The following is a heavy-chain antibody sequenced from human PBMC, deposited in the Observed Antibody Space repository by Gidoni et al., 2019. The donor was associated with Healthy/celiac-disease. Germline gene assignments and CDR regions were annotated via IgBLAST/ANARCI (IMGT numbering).Heavy chain of an antibody. D-gene: IGHD4-17*01. CDR3: AKNDGDGDYEDAILPFDY. Sequence: QVQLVESGGGVVQPGRSLRLSCAASGFTFSTYAMPWVRQAPGKGLEWVAVISYDGSNKYYADSVKGRFTISRDNSKNTLYLQMNSLRAEDTAVYYCAKNDGDGDYEDAILPFDYWGQGTLVTVSS. CDR1: GFTFSTYA. CDR2: ISYDGSNK. J-gene: IGHJ4*02. V-gene: IGHV3-30*18.